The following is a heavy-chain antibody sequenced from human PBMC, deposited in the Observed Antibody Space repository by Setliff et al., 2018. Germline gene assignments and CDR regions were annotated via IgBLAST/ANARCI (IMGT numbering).Heavy chain of an antibody. CDR2: IYYSGST. J-gene: IGHJ4*02. Sequence: PSETLSLTCKVSGDYISNNPYYWGWMRQPPGKGLEWIGSIYYSGSTYYDPSLKSRVTISLDTSKRQFSLNLTSVTAADTAVYYCARGSFPYDNSGFDYWGQGILVTVSS. CDR1: GDYISNNPYY. D-gene: IGHD3-22*01. CDR3: ARGSFPYDNSGFDY. V-gene: IGHV4-39*07.